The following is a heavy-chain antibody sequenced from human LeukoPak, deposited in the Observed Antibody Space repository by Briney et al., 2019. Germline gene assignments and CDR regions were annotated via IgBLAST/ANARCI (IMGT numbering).Heavy chain of an antibody. CDR1: GFTFDDYA. Sequence: GGSLRLSCATSGFTFDDYAMHWVRQAPGKGLEWVSGISRNSGSIGYADSVKGRFTISRDNAKNSLYLQMNSLRAEDTALYYCARDGVDYWGQGTLVTVSS. CDR3: ARDGVDY. J-gene: IGHJ4*02. V-gene: IGHV3-9*01. CDR2: ISRNSGSI.